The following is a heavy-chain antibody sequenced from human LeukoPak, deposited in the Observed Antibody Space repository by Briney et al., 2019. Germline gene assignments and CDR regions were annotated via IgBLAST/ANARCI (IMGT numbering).Heavy chain of an antibody. V-gene: IGHV3-64*04. CDR1: GFTFSSYA. CDR3: ARDIVVVPAAMVDY. Sequence: QPGGSLRLSCAASGFTFSSYAMHWVRQAPGKGLEYVSAISSNGGSTYYANSVKGRFTISRDNAKNSLYLQMNSLRAEDTAVYYCARDIVVVPAAMVDYWGQGTLVTVSS. CDR2: ISSNGGST. J-gene: IGHJ4*02. D-gene: IGHD2-2*01.